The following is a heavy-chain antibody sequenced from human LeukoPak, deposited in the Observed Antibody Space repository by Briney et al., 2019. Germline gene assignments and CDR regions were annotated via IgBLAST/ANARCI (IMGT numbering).Heavy chain of an antibody. CDR1: GGSFSGYY. D-gene: IGHD5-24*01. J-gene: IGHJ5*02. CDR3: ARHPSGRMWLQQGGWFDP. Sequence: SSETLSLTCAVYGGSFSGYYWSWIRQPPGKVLEWIGSMYHNGSTYYNPSLKSRVTISVDTSKNQFSLKLTSVTAADTAVYYCARHPSGRMWLQQGGWFDPWGQGTLVTVSS. CDR2: MYHNGST. V-gene: IGHV4-34*01.